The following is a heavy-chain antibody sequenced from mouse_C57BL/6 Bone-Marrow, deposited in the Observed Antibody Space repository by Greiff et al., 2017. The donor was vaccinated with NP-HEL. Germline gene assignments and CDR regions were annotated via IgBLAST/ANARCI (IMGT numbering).Heavy chain of an antibody. J-gene: IGHJ4*01. CDR2: LLPGSGST. CDR1: GYTFTSYW. CDR3: ARHDGYYFYAMDY. D-gene: IGHD2-3*01. V-gene: IGHV1-9*01. Sequence: VQLQQPGAELVRPGSSVKLSCKASGYTFTSYWMDWVKQRPGHGLEWIGELLPGSGSTNYTEKFKGKATFTADTSSNTAYIQLSSLTTEDSAIYYCARHDGYYFYAMDYWGQGTSVTVSS.